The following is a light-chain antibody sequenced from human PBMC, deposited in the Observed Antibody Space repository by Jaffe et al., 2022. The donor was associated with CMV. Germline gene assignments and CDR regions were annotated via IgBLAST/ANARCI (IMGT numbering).Light chain of an antibody. V-gene: IGLV2-14*03. CDR2: DVN. J-gene: IGLJ1*01. CDR3: SSYTSSSTYV. Sequence: QSALTQPASVSGSPGQSITISCTGTSSDIGGYKYVSWYQQYPGKAPKLIIFDVNNRPSGVSNRFSGSKSGNTASLIVSGLQAEDEADYYCSSYTSSSTYVFGTGTKVTVL. CDR1: SSDIGGYKY.